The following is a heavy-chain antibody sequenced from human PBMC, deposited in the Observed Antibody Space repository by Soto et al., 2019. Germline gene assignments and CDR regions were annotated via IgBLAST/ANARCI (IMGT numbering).Heavy chain of an antibody. V-gene: IGHV3-74*01. CDR1: GFTFSRYW. CDR3: AIRTSYYYSSGDFDY. CDR2: INSDGSST. Sequence: EVQLVESGGGLVHPGGSLRLSCAASGFTFSRYWMHWGRQAPGKGLVWVSRINSDGSSTSYADSVTGRFTISNVNSKYTLYRQINRQSAEDTAVYDCAIRTSYYYSSGDFDYWGQGTPVRVSP. J-gene: IGHJ4*02. D-gene: IGHD3-22*01.